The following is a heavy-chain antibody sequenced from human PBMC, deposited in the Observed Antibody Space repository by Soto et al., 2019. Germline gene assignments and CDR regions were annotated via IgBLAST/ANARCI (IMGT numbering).Heavy chain of an antibody. Sequence: GGSLRLSCAASGFTFSSYSMNWVRQAPGKGLEWVSYISSSSSTIYYADSVKGRFTISRDNAKNSLYLQMNSLRDEDTAVYYCASSVMLKGYDYVWGSDYWGQGTLVTVSS. CDR3: ASSVMLKGYDYVWGSDY. CDR1: GFTFSSYS. D-gene: IGHD3-16*01. V-gene: IGHV3-48*02. CDR2: ISSSSSTI. J-gene: IGHJ4*02.